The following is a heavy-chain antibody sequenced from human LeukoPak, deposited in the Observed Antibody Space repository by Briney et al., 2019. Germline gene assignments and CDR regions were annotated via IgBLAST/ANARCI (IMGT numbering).Heavy chain of an antibody. CDR3: ARDGYYTSGRNPYFDY. CDR1: GFTFSNYG. Sequence: GGSLRLSCAASGFTFSNYGMHWVRQAPGKGLECVLVISYDGSNKYYADSVKGRFTISRDNAKNSLYLQMNSLRAEDTGVYYCARDGYYTSGRNPYFDYWGQGTLVTVSS. V-gene: IGHV3-30*03. D-gene: IGHD3-10*01. CDR2: ISYDGSNK. J-gene: IGHJ4*02.